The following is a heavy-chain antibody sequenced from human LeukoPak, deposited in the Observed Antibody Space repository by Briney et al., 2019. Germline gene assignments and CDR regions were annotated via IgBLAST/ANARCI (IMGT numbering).Heavy chain of an antibody. Sequence: QPGRSLRLSCAASGFTFSSYGMHWVRQAPGKGLEWVSYISSSSSTIYYADSVKGRFTISRDNAKNSLYLQMNSLRAEDTAVYYCAMYQLLESYYFDYWGQGTLVTVSS. J-gene: IGHJ4*02. CDR1: GFTFSSYG. D-gene: IGHD2-2*01. V-gene: IGHV3-48*04. CDR3: AMYQLLESYYFDY. CDR2: ISSSSSTI.